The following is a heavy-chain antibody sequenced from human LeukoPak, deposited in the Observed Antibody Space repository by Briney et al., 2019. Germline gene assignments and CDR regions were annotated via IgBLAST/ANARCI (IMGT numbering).Heavy chain of an antibody. CDR2: ISWNSGSI. J-gene: IGHJ6*03. V-gene: IGHV3-9*01. Sequence: GGSLRLSCAASGFTFDDYAMHWVRQAPGKGLEWVSGISWNSGSIGYADSVKGRFTISRDNAKNSLYLQMNSLRAEDTALYYCAKGGNIYYYYMDVWGKGTTVTVSS. CDR3: AKGGNIYYYYMDV. CDR1: GFTFDDYA. D-gene: IGHD4-23*01.